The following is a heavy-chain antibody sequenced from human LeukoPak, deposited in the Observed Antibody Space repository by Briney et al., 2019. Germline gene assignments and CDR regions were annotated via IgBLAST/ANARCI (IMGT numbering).Heavy chain of an antibody. CDR1: GGSISSSSYY. D-gene: IGHD1-26*01. CDR2: IYYSGST. CDR3: ARHGLQWELRPLYYFDY. Sequence: SETLSLTCTVSGGSISSSSYYWGWIRQPPGKGLEWIGSIYYSGSTYYNPSLKSRVTISVDTSKNQFSLKLSSVTAADTAVYYRARHGLQWELRPLYYFDYWGQGTLVTVSS. J-gene: IGHJ4*02. V-gene: IGHV4-39*01.